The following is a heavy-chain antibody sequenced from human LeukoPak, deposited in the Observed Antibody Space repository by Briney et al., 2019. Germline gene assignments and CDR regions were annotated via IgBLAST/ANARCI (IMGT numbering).Heavy chain of an antibody. J-gene: IGHJ3*02. CDR3: AKDPHYYDSSGYDSHNAFDI. V-gene: IGHV3-23*01. Sequence: SVKDRFSISRDDSRNTVYLQMNNLRVEDTAVYYCAKDPHYYDSSGYDSHNAFDIWGQGTMVTVSS. D-gene: IGHD3-22*01.